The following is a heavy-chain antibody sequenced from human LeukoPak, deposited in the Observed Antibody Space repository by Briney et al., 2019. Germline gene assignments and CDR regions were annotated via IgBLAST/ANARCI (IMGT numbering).Heavy chain of an antibody. V-gene: IGHV1-69*04. D-gene: IGHD3-16*01. J-gene: IGHJ6*02. Sequence: ASVKVSCKASGGTFDSDALTWVRQAPGQALEWMGRIIPILDITIYAQKFQGRVTITADKSTSTAYIELSSLSSEDTAVYYCARDQGLIDPPPYGLDVWGQGTTVTVSS. CDR2: IIPILDIT. CDR3: ARDQGLIDPPPYGLDV. CDR1: GGTFDSDA.